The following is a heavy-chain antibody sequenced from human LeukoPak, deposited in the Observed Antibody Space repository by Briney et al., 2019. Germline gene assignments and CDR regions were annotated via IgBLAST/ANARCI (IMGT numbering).Heavy chain of an antibody. CDR2: INPNSGGT. Sequence: ASVKVSCKASGYTFTGYYMHWVRQAPGQGLEWMGRINPNSGGTNYAQKFQGRVTMTRDTSISTAYMELSRLRSDDTAVYYCARELLTMVWGVIRGYYYYGMDVWGQGTTVTVSS. V-gene: IGHV1-2*06. CDR1: GYTFTGYY. CDR3: ARELLTMVWGVIRGYYYYGMDV. J-gene: IGHJ6*02. D-gene: IGHD3-10*01.